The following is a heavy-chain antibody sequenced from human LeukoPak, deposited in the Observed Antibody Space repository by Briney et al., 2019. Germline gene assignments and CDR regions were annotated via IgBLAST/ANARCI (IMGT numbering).Heavy chain of an antibody. CDR1: GGTFIRYA. Sequence: SVKVSCKASGGTFIRYAISWVRQAPGQGLEWMGGIIPVLGTTNYAQTFQNKVTITADESTSTTYMELSSLTSEDTAVYYCATSGGDYYYYSLDVWGKGTPVTISS. J-gene: IGHJ6*03. CDR3: ATSGGDYYYYSLDV. CDR2: IIPVLGTT. D-gene: IGHD3-10*01. V-gene: IGHV1-69*13.